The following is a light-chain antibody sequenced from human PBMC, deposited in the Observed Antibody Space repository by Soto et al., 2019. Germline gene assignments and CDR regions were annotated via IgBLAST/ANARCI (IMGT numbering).Light chain of an antibody. V-gene: IGLV1-44*01. CDR1: SSNIASNT. Sequence: QPVLTQPPSASGTPGQRVTISCSGSSSNIASNTVNWYQQLPGTAPKLLIYNNNHRPSGVLDRFSGSKSGTSASLAISGLQSEDEADYYCAAWDDSLNGPLFGGGTQLTVL. CDR3: AAWDDSLNGPL. CDR2: NNN. J-gene: IGLJ2*01.